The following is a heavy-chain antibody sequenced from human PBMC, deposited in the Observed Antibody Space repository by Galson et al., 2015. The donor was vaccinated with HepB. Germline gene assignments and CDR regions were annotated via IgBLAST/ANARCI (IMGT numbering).Heavy chain of an antibody. CDR3: ARAIAPIMITFNFDY. J-gene: IGHJ4*02. Sequence: SVKVSCKASGYTFTSYGISWVRQAPGQGLEWMGWISAYNGNTNYAQKLQGRVTMTTDTSTSTAYMELRSLRSDDTAVYYCARAIAPIMITFNFDYWGQGTLVTVSS. CDR1: GYTFTSYG. D-gene: IGHD3-16*01. V-gene: IGHV1-18*01. CDR2: ISAYNGNT.